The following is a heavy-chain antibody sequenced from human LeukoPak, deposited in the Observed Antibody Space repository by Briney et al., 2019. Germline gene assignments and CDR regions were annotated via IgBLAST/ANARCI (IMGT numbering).Heavy chain of an antibody. CDR1: GGSISSGGYS. CDR2: INHSGST. D-gene: IGHD2-15*01. Sequence: SETLSLTCTVSGGSISSGGYSWSWIRQPPGKGLEWIGEINHSGSTNYNPSLKSRVTISVDTSKNQFSLKLSSVTAADTAVYYCARGLGDVVVVAATYNWFDPWGQGTLVTVSS. J-gene: IGHJ5*02. CDR3: ARGLGDVVVVAATYNWFDP. V-gene: IGHV4-39*07.